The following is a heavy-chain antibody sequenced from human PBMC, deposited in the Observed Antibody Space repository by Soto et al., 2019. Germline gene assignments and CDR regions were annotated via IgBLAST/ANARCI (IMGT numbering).Heavy chain of an antibody. CDR3: ARDGRYSSSWTLDY. J-gene: IGHJ4*02. D-gene: IGHD6-13*01. CDR2: IWYDGSNK. CDR1: GFTFSSYG. Sequence: QVQLVESGGGVVQPGRSLRLSCAASGFTFSSYGMHWVRQAPGKGLEWVAVIWYDGSNKYYADSVKGRFTISRDNSKNTLYLQMNSLRAEDTAVYYCARDGRYSSSWTLDYWGQGTLVNVSS. V-gene: IGHV3-33*01.